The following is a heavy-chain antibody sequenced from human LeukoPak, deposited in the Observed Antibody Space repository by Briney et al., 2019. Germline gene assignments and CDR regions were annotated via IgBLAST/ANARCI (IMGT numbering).Heavy chain of an antibody. J-gene: IGHJ4*02. D-gene: IGHD1-14*01. Sequence: SETLSLTCTVSGGSISSSSYYWGWIRQPPGKGLEWIGSIYYSGSTYYNPSLKSRVTMSVDTSKNQFSLNLSSVTAADTAVYYCARGGSVTYRIDYWGQGTLVTVSS. CDR3: ARGGSVTYRIDY. V-gene: IGHV4-39*01. CDR2: IYYSGST. CDR1: GGSISSSSYY.